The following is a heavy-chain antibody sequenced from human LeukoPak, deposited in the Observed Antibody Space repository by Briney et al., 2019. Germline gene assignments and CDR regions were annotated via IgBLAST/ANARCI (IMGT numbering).Heavy chain of an antibody. D-gene: IGHD3-10*01. CDR1: GFTFSSHS. CDR2: ISGSGGST. V-gene: IGHV3-23*01. CDR3: AKVPSPHYYGSGSYPDY. Sequence: GGSLRLSCATSGFTFSSHSMNWVRQAPGKGLEWVSAISGSGGSTYYADSVKGRFTISRDNSKNTLHLQMNSLRAEDTAVYYCAKVPSPHYYGSGSYPDYWGQGTLVTVSS. J-gene: IGHJ4*02.